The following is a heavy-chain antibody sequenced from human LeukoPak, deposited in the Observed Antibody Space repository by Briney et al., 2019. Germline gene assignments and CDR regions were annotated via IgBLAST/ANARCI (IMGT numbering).Heavy chain of an antibody. CDR2: IYYSGST. CDR3: ARESRAYDFWSGYYLPASAFDY. V-gene: IGHV4-59*12. Sequence: PSETLSLTCTVSGGSISSYYWSWIRQPPGKGLEWIGYIYYSGSTNYNPSLKSRVTISVDTSKNQFSLKLSSVTAADTAVYYCARESRAYDFWSGYYLPASAFDYWGQGTLVTVSS. D-gene: IGHD3-3*01. J-gene: IGHJ4*02. CDR1: GGSISSYY.